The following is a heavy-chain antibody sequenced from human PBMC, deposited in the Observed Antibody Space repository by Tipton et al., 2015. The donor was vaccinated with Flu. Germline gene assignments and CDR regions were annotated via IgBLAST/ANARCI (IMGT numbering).Heavy chain of an antibody. D-gene: IGHD3-3*01. V-gene: IGHV3-23*01. CDR2: ISGSGGST. Sequence: SLRLSCAASGFTFSSYAMSWVRQAPGKGLEWVSAISGSGGSTYYADSVKGRFTISRDNSKNTLYLQMNSLRAEDTAVYYCAKDDDFWSGLISNWGQGTLVTVSS. CDR1: GFTFSSYA. J-gene: IGHJ4*02. CDR3: AKDDDFWSGLISN.